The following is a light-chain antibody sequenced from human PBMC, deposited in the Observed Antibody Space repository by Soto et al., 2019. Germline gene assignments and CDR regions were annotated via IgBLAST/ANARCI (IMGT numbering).Light chain of an antibody. J-gene: IGLJ3*02. CDR2: EGT. Sequence: QSVLTQPASVSGSPGQSITISCTGTSSDVGGYNFVSWYHQHPGKAPKLIIYEGTRRPSGVSNRFFGSKSGNTASLTISGLQAVDEADYYCCSFAGDTTWVFGGGTKLTVL. CDR1: SSDVGGYNF. CDR3: CSFAGDTTWV. V-gene: IGLV2-23*01.